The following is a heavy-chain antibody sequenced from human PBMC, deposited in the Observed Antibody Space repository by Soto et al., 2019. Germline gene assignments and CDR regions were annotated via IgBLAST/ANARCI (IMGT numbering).Heavy chain of an antibody. CDR2: VSYDGSNK. D-gene: IGHD6-6*01. V-gene: IGHV3-30-3*01. Sequence: QVQLVESGGGVVQLGRSLRLSCAASGFTFSSYAMHWVRQAPGKGLEWVAGVSYDGSNKYYADSVKGRFTISRDNSKNTLYLQMNSLRAEDTAVYYCASNRGSSSSSAGDYWGQGTLVTVSS. CDR3: ASNRGSSSSSAGDY. CDR1: GFTFSSYA. J-gene: IGHJ4*02.